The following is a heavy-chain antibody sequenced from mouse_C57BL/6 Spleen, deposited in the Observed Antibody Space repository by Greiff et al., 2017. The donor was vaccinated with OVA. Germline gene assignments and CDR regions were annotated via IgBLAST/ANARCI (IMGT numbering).Heavy chain of an antibody. J-gene: IGHJ2*01. Sequence: QVQLQQPGAELVKPGASVKMSCKASGYTFTSYWITWVKQRPGQGLEWIGDIYPGSGSTNYNEKFKSKAPLTVDTSSSTAYMQLSSLTSEDSAVYYCARWGYYYGSSQYYFDYWGQGTTLTVSS. V-gene: IGHV1-55*01. CDR2: IYPGSGST. D-gene: IGHD1-1*01. CDR1: GYTFTSYW. CDR3: ARWGYYYGSSQYYFDY.